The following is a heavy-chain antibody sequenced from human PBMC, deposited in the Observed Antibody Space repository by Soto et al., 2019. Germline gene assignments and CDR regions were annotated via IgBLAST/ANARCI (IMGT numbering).Heavy chain of an antibody. Sequence: SETLSLTCTVSGGSISSGGYYWSWIRQHPGKGLEWIGYIYYSGSTYYNPSLKSRVTISVDTSKNQFSLKLSSVTAADTAVYYCARASRYSSSSPFDYWGQGTLVTVSS. CDR1: GGSISSGGYY. V-gene: IGHV4-31*03. D-gene: IGHD6-13*01. CDR2: IYYSGST. J-gene: IGHJ4*02. CDR3: ARASRYSSSSPFDY.